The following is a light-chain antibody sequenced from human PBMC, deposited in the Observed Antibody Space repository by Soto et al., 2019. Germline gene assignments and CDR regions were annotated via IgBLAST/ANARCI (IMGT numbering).Light chain of an antibody. V-gene: IGKV1-5*01. Sequence: EIVMTQSPATLSAAVGDSVTITCRASQNIRNLLAWYQQKPGKAPKPLIYDASTLKTGVPSRFSGSGSGSEFNFTIAGLQPDDFATYFCQQYNTYSTFGEGTRLEIK. CDR2: DAS. J-gene: IGKJ5*01. CDR1: QNIRNL. CDR3: QQYNTYST.